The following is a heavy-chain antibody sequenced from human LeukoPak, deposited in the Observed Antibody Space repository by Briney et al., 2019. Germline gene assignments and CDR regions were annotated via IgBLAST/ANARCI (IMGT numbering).Heavy chain of an antibody. V-gene: IGHV1-8*01. D-gene: IGHD6-19*01. CDR3: ARGGGSSGWPYYYYYGMDV. CDR1: GYTFTSYD. J-gene: IGHJ6*02. Sequence: GASVKVSCKASGYTFTSYDINWVRQATGQGLEWMGWMNPNSGNTGYAQKFQGRVTMTRNTSISTAYMELSSLRSEDTAVYYCARGGGSSGWPYYYYYGMDVWGQGTTVTASS. CDR2: MNPNSGNT.